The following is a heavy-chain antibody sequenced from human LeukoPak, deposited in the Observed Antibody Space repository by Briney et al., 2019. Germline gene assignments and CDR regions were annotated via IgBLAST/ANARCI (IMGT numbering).Heavy chain of an antibody. V-gene: IGHV4-59*01. D-gene: IGHD6-6*01. Sequence: PSETLSLTCTVSGGSISSYYWSWIRQPPGKGLEWIGYIYYSGSTNYNPSLKSRVTISVDTSKNQFSLKLSSVTAADTAVYYCARGYSSSLIGSRGFDYWGQGTLVTVSS. CDR1: GGSISSYY. CDR2: IYYSGST. J-gene: IGHJ4*02. CDR3: ARGYSSSLIGSRGFDY.